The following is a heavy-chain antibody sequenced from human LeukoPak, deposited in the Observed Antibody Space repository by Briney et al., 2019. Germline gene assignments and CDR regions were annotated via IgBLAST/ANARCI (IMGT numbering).Heavy chain of an antibody. V-gene: IGHV3-20*04. D-gene: IGHD3-22*01. CDR1: GFTFDDYG. J-gene: IGHJ4*02. CDR2: INWNGGST. Sequence: PGGSLRLSCAASGFTFDDYGMSWVRQAPGKGLEWVSGINWNGGSTGYADSVKGRSTISRDNAKNSLYLQMNSLRAEDTALYYCARGYDSSGYGGEFEPHDYWGQGTLVTVSS. CDR3: ARGYDSSGYGGEFEPHDY.